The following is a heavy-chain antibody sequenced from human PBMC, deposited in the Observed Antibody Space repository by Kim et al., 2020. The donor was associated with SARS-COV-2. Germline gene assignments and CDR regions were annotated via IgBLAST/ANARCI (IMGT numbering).Heavy chain of an antibody. CDR3: ARDRYGARYYYMDV. V-gene: IGHV3-33*08. J-gene: IGHJ6*03. CDR1: GFTSNNYF. CDR2: IWYDGSNK. Sequence: GGSLRLSCSASGFTSNNYFMTWVRQAPGKGLEWVAVIWYDGSNKYYADSVKGRFTISRDNSKNTLYLQMNSLRAEDTAVYYCARDRYGARYYYMDVWGKG. D-gene: IGHD4-17*01.